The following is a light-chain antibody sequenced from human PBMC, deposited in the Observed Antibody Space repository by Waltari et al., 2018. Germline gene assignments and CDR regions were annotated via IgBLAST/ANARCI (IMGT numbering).Light chain of an antibody. J-gene: IGLJ1*01. CDR1: SGTLGVINL. V-gene: IGLV2-14*01. Sequence: QPPLTHLAPVPGLLGQPSPTPCPGTSGTLGVINLAPWYQQHPGKAPKLMIYEVSNRPSGVSNRFSGSKSGNTASLTISGLQAEDEADYYCSSYTSSSTYVFGTGTKVTVL. CDR2: EVS. CDR3: SSYTSSSTYV.